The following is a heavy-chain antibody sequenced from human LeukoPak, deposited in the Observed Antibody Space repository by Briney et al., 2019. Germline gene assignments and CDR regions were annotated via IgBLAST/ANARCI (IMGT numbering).Heavy chain of an antibody. V-gene: IGHV1-2*02. CDR2: INPNSGGT. J-gene: IGHJ4*02. CDR3: ARDASDARYCSGGSCHFDY. Sequence: ASVKVSCKASGYTFTSYYMHWVRQAPGQGLEWMGWINPNSGGTYYAQNFQGRVTMTRDTSISTAYMELSRLRSDDTAVYYCARDASDARYCSGGSCHFDYWGQGTLVTVSS. CDR1: GYTFTSYY. D-gene: IGHD2-15*01.